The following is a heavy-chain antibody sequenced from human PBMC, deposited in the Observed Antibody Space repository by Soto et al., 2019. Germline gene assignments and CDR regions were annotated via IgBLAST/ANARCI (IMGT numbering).Heavy chain of an antibody. CDR2: IYSGGST. D-gene: IGHD5-12*01. CDR1: GFTVSSNY. Sequence: EVQLVESGGGLVQPGGSLRLSCAASGFTVSSNYMSWVRQAPGKGLEWVSVIYSGGSTYYADSVKGRFTISRDNSKNTLYLQMNSLRAEDTAVYYCARDQGASGYDTGLDPWGQGTLVTVSS. CDR3: ARDQGASGYDTGLDP. J-gene: IGHJ5*02. V-gene: IGHV3-66*01.